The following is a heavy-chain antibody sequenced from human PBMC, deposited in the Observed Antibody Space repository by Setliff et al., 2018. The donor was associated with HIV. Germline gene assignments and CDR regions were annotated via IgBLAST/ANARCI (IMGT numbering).Heavy chain of an antibody. Sequence: SETLSLTCTVSGASITSSYWTWIRQSPGRGLEYLGYIYYSGDSNYSPSLKSRLSMSLDASTSQFSLRLNSLTAADTAMYYCARFARDPTDWGRGILVTSPQ. V-gene: IGHV4-59*08. CDR3: ARFARDPTD. CDR2: IYYSGDS. J-gene: IGHJ4*02. CDR1: GASITSSY.